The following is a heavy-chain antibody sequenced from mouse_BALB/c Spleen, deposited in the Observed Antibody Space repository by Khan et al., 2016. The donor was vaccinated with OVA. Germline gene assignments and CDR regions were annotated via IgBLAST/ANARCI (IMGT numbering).Heavy chain of an antibody. CDR3: TRRAYYYDSEGFAY. Sequence: EVELVESGGDLVKPGGSLKLSCAASGFTFSTYGMSWVRQAPDKRLEWVATVSTGGSYTYYPDSVKGRFTISRDNAKNTLYLQMSGLRSEDTAMFYCTRRAYYYDSEGFAYWGQGTLVTVSA. D-gene: IGHD1-1*01. J-gene: IGHJ3*01. CDR1: GFTFSTYG. CDR2: VSTGGSYT. V-gene: IGHV5-6*01.